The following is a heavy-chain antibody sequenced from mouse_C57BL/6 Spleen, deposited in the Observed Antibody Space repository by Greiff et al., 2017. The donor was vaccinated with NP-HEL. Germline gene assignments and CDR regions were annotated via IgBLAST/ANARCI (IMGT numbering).Heavy chain of an antibody. Sequence: DVMLVESGGGLVQPGGSLSLSCAASGFTFTDYYMSWVRQPPGKALEWLGFIRNKANGYTTEYSASVKGRFTISRDNSQSILYLQMNALRAEDSATYYCARPDSSGYSYAMDYWGQGTSVTVSS. J-gene: IGHJ4*01. D-gene: IGHD3-2*02. V-gene: IGHV7-3*01. CDR1: GFTFTDYY. CDR2: IRNKANGYTT. CDR3: ARPDSSGYSYAMDY.